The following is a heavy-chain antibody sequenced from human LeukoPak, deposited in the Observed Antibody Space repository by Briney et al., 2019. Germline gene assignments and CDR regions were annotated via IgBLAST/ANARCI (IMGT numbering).Heavy chain of an antibody. Sequence: PSETLSLTCTVSGGSISSYYWSWIRQPAGKGLEWIGRIYTSGSTNYNPSLKSRVTMSVDTSKDQFSLKLSSVTAADTAVYYCAREGAKYYDFWSAHYYYYGMDVWGQGTTVTVSS. D-gene: IGHD3-3*01. CDR3: AREGAKYYDFWSAHYYYYGMDV. CDR2: IYTSGST. V-gene: IGHV4-4*07. CDR1: GGSISSYY. J-gene: IGHJ6*02.